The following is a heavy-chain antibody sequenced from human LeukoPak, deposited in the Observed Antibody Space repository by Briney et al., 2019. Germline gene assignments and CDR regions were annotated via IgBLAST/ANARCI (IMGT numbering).Heavy chain of an antibody. CDR2: IYTSGST. Sequence: SQTLSLTCTVSGGSISSGSYYWSWIRQPAWKGLEWIGRIYTSGSTNYNPSLKSRVTISVDTSKNQFSLKLSSVTAADTAVYYCASYGIPHTRENPFDIWGQGTMVTVSS. CDR3: ASYGIPHTRENPFDI. V-gene: IGHV4-61*02. J-gene: IGHJ3*02. CDR1: GGSISSGSYY. D-gene: IGHD3-10*01.